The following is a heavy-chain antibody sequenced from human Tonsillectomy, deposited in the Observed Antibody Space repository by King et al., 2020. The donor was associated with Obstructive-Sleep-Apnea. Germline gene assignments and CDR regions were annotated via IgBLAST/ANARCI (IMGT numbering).Heavy chain of an antibody. CDR2: IYYMGST. CDR1: GGSISSYY. V-gene: IGHV4-59*01. Sequence: VQLQESGPGLVKPSETLSLTCTVSGGSISSYYWSWIRQPPGKGLEWIWYIYYMGSTNYNPSLKSRVTISGDTSKNQFPLKRVSVTAADTAVYYCARREYSSSWYYFDYWGQGTLVTVSS. D-gene: IGHD6-13*01. J-gene: IGHJ4*02. CDR3: ARREYSSSWYYFDY.